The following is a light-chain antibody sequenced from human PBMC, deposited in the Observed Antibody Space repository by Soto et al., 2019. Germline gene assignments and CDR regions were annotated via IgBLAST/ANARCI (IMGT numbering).Light chain of an antibody. CDR3: QQYNNWPSWT. CDR2: GAS. V-gene: IGKV3-15*01. J-gene: IGKJ1*01. CDR1: QSVSSN. Sequence: ILMTQSPATLSVSPGERATLSCRASQSVSSNLAWYQQEPGQAPRLLIYGASTRATGIPARFSGSGSGTEFTLTISSLQSEDFAVYYCQQYNNWPSWTFGQGTKVDIK.